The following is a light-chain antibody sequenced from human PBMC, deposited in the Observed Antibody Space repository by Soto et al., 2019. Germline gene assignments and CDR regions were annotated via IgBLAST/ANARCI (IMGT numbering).Light chain of an antibody. CDR3: QQFNNYSIT. Sequence: AIQLTQSQTSLSASVGDRVTITCRASQGISSALAWYQQKPGKAPKLLIYDASSLESGVPSRFSGSGSGTDFTLTISSLQPEDFATYYCQQFNNYSITFGQGTRLEIK. J-gene: IGKJ5*01. V-gene: IGKV1D-13*01. CDR2: DAS. CDR1: QGISSA.